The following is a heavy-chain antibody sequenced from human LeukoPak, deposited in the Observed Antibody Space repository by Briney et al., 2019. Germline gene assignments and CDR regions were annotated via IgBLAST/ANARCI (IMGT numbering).Heavy chain of an antibody. CDR2: FDPEDGET. V-gene: IGHV1-24*01. D-gene: IGHD3-10*01. J-gene: IGHJ3*02. CDR3: ARTVRRGRAFDI. CDR1: GYTLTELS. Sequence: ASVKVSCKVSGYTLTELSMHWVRQAPGKGLEWMGGFDPEDGETIYAQKFQGRVTMTEDTSTDTAYMELSSLRSEDTAVYYCARTVRRGRAFDIWGQGTMVTVSS.